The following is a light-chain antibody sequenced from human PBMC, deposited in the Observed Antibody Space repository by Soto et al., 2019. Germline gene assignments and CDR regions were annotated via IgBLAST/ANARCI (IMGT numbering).Light chain of an antibody. CDR2: AAS. J-gene: IGKJ1*01. V-gene: IGKV1-5*01. CDR1: QSISSY. Sequence: DIQLTQSPSALYASVADRVTITCRASQSISSYLNWYQQKPGKAPKLLIYAASSLQSGVPSRFSGSGSGTEFTLTISSLQPDDFATYYCQQYNSYSEAFGQGTKVDI. CDR3: QQYNSYSEA.